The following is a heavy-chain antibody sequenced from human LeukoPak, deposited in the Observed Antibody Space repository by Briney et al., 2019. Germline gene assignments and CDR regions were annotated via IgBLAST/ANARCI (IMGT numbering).Heavy chain of an antibody. CDR2: IYSSGST. D-gene: IGHD6-19*01. V-gene: IGHV4-4*07. CDR1: GGSISSYY. CDR3: ARESYSSGWYKDY. J-gene: IGHJ4*02. Sequence: SETLSLTCTVSGGSISSYYWSWIRQPAGQGLEWIGRIYSSGSTNYNPSLKSRVTMSVDTSKNQFSLNLSSLTAADTAFYYCARESYSSGWYKDYWGQGILVTVSS.